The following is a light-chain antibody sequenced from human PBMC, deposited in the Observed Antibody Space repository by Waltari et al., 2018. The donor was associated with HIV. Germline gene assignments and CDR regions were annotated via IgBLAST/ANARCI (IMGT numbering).Light chain of an antibody. J-gene: IGKJ2*01. V-gene: IGKV3-15*01. CDR2: GAS. Sequence: EIMMTQSPATLSVSPGERATLSCRASQSLGSNLAWYQLKPGQAPRLLIYGASTRATGVPARFSGSVSGTQFSLTINSLQSEDFATYYCQQYNKWPMYTFGQGTKLEMK. CDR3: QQYNKWPMYT. CDR1: QSLGSN.